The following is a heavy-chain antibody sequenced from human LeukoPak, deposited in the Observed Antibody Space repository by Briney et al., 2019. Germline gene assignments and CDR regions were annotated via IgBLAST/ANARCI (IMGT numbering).Heavy chain of an antibody. V-gene: IGHV3-23*01. Sequence: PGGSLRLSCAASGFTFTSYAMTWVRQAPGKGLEWVSTISGSGVSTYYPDSVKGRFTISRDNSKNTLYLQMNSLRAEDTAVYYCAKDSGQQQLVPFWFDPWGQGTLVTVSS. CDR2: ISGSGVST. D-gene: IGHD6-13*01. CDR3: AKDSGQQQLVPFWFDP. CDR1: GFTFTSYA. J-gene: IGHJ5*02.